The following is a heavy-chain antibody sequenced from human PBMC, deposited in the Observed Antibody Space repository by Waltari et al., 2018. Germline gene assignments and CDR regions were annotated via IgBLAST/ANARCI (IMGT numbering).Heavy chain of an antibody. CDR2: IYPYSGNT. Sequence: QLVQSGAEVKKPGASVKVSCKASGYIFSNYGSTWVRKAPGQGLEWMGWIYPYSGNTKYEQSLQGRVTLTTDPSTTTAYMEIRSLRSDDTAIYYCARDDADSSNFGGFWGQGTLVTVSS. D-gene: IGHD6-13*01. J-gene: IGHJ4*02. CDR3: ARDDADSSNFGGF. V-gene: IGHV1-18*01. CDR1: GYIFSNYG.